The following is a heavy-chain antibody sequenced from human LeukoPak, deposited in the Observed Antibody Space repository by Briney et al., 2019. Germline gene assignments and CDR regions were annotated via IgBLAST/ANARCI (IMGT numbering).Heavy chain of an antibody. CDR3: AREGDFDWLFVDY. CDR2: ISSSSSYI. J-gene: IGHJ4*02. Sequence: GGSLRLSCTASGFDFSTYAMSWVRQAPGKGLEWVSSISSSSSYIYYADSVKGRFTISRDNAKNSLYLQMNSLRAEDTAVYYCAREGDFDWLFVDYWGQGTLVTVSS. V-gene: IGHV3-21*01. CDR1: GFDFSTYA. D-gene: IGHD3-9*01.